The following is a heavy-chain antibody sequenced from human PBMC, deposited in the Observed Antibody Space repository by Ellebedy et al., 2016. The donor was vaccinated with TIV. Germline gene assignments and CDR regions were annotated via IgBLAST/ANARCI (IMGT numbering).Heavy chain of an antibody. CDR3: AREVIDYDILTGYLGSRYFDY. Sequence: SETLSLTCAVYGGSFSGYYWSWIRQPPGKGLEWIGEINHSGSTNYNPSLKSRVTISVDTSKNQFSLKLSSVTAADTAVYYCAREVIDYDILTGYLGSRYFDYWGQGTLVTVSS. D-gene: IGHD3-9*01. CDR2: INHSGST. V-gene: IGHV4-34*01. CDR1: GGSFSGYY. J-gene: IGHJ4*02.